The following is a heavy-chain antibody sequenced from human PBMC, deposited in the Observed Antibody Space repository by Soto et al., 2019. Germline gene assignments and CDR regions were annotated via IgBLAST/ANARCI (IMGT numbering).Heavy chain of an antibody. V-gene: IGHV5-10-1*01. Sequence: GESLKSSCQGSCYRFTSYWIIWVLQMPGKGLEWLGRIDPTDSYTTYSPSFQGHVTISADKSISTAYLQWSSLKASDTAMYYCARDKTIYGMDVWGQGTTVTVSS. D-gene: IGHD3-3*01. CDR3: ARDKTIYGMDV. CDR2: IDPTDSYT. J-gene: IGHJ6*01. CDR1: CYRFTSYW.